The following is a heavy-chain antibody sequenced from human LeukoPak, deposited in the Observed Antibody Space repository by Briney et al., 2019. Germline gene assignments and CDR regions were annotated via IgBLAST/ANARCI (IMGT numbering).Heavy chain of an antibody. J-gene: IGHJ4*02. CDR2: IKQDGSEK. V-gene: IGHV3-7*01. CDR1: GYTLSSFW. CDR3: ARDFGY. Sequence: SGGFLRLSCAASGYTLSSFWKSWVREAPGKGLEWVANIKQDGSEKYYVDSVKGRFTISRDNAKNSLYLQMNSLRAEDTAVYYCARDFGYWGQGTLVTVSS.